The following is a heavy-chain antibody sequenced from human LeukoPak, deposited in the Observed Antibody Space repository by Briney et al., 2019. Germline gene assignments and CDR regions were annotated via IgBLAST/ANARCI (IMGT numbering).Heavy chain of an antibody. CDR2: INDGGSNI. D-gene: IGHD5-24*01. CDR1: GFIFSTYS. V-gene: IGHV3-21*01. CDR3: AKEYNGYNGVFDY. Sequence: GGSLRLSCAASGFIFSTYSMDWVRQAPGKGLEWVSSINDGGSNIYYADTLKGRFTISKDNAKYSLHLQMTSPRAEDTAVYYCAKEYNGYNGVFDYWGQGTLVTVSS. J-gene: IGHJ4*02.